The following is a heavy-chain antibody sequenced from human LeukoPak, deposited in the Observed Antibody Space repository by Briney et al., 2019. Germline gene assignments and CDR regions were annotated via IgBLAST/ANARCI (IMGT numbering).Heavy chain of an antibody. Sequence: PGGSLRLSCAASGFTVSSNYMTWVRQAPGKGLEWIGYIYYSGSTNYNPSLKSRVTMSIDTSRNQFSLNLTSVTAADTAVYYCARDPNSALWGQGTLVTVSS. CDR3: ARDPNSAL. CDR2: IYYSGST. V-gene: IGHV4-59*02. J-gene: IGHJ4*02. D-gene: IGHD4-23*01. CDR1: GFTVSSNY.